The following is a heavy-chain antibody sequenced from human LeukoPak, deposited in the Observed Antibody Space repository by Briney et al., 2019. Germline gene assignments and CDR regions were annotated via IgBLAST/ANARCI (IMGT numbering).Heavy chain of an antibody. D-gene: IGHD4-17*01. J-gene: IGHJ4*02. V-gene: IGHV3-30*18. Sequence: PGRSLRLSCAASGFTFSSYGMHRVRQAPGKGLERVAVISYDGSNKYYADSVKGRFTISRDNSKNTLYLQMNSLRAEDTAVYYCAKDSGDYGTPGDYWGQGTLVTVSS. CDR3: AKDSGDYGTPGDY. CDR2: ISYDGSNK. CDR1: GFTFSSYG.